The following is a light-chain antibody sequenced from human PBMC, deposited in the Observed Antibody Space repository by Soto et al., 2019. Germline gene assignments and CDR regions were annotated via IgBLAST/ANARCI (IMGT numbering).Light chain of an antibody. Sequence: QSVLTQPASVSGSPGQSITISCTGTSSDVGGYNYVSWYQQHPGKAPKLMIYEVSKRPSGVSNRVSGSKSGNTASLTISGLQAEDEADYYCSSYTSSSTYVFGTGTKVTVL. CDR3: SSYTSSSTYV. J-gene: IGLJ1*01. CDR2: EVS. CDR1: SSDVGGYNY. V-gene: IGLV2-14*01.